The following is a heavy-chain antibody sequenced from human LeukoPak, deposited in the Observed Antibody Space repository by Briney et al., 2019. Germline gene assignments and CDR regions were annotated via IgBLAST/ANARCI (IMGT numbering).Heavy chain of an antibody. Sequence: SGTLSLACAVSGGSISSSNWWSWVRQPPGKGLEWIGEIYHSGSTNYNPSLKSRVTISVDTSKNQFSLKLSSVTAADTAVYYCARRPSLFGVIIKYYFDYWGQGTLVTVSS. CDR3: ARRPSLFGVIIKYYFDY. D-gene: IGHD3-3*01. CDR1: GGSISSSNW. CDR2: IYHSGST. V-gene: IGHV4-4*02. J-gene: IGHJ4*02.